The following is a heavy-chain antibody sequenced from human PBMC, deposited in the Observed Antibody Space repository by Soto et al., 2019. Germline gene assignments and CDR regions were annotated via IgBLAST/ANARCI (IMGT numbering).Heavy chain of an antibody. CDR2: ISAYNGNT. CDR1: GYSFTSYG. J-gene: IGHJ4*02. V-gene: IGHV1-18*01. CDR3: ARDESLVPAAMPVHY. Sequence: ASVKVSCKASGYSFTSYGISCVRQAPGQGLEWMGWISAYNGNTNYAQKLQGRVTMTTDTSTSTAYMELRSLRSDDTAVYYCARDESLVPAAMPVHYWGQGTLVTVS. D-gene: IGHD2-2*01.